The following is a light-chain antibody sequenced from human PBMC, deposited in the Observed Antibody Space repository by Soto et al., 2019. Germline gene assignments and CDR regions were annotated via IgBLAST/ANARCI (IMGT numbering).Light chain of an antibody. Sequence: DIVLTQAPLSLPVTPGEPASITCRSSQSLLYSNGYNYLDWYLQKQGQSPQLLIYLGSNRATGAIDRFRVNGSGYVYPTNIRRVEAAVHDFYYCMKPLLPQWTFGQGTKMEIK. CDR1: QSLLYSNGYNY. J-gene: IGKJ1*01. CDR2: LGS. CDR3: MKPLLPQWT. V-gene: IGKV2-28*01.